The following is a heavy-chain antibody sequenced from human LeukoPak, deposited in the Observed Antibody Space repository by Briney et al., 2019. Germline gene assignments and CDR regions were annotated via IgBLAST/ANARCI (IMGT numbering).Heavy chain of an antibody. CDR1: GFTFSSYW. D-gene: IGHD3-16*01. V-gene: IGHV3-13*01. CDR3: ARAVAGTFGGYPFYYGMDV. Sequence: GSLRLSCAASGFTFSSYWMNWVRQATGKGLEWVSAIGTAGDTYYPGSVKGRFTISRENAKNSLYLQMNSLRAEDTAVYYCARAVAGTFGGYPFYYGMDVWGQGTTVTVSS. CDR2: IGTAGDT. J-gene: IGHJ6*02.